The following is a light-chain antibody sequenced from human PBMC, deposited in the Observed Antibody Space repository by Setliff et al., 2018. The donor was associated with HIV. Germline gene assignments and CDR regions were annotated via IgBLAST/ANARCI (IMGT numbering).Light chain of an antibody. CDR2: EVS. Sequence: QSVLTQPASVSGSPGQSITISCTGTGSDVATSKYGSWYQQHPGRAPKLMIYEVSNRPSGVSSRFSGSKSGNTASLTISGLQTEDEADYYCTSYTSRNTLVFGAGTKGTVL. J-gene: IGLJ1*01. CDR3: TSYTSRNTLV. V-gene: IGLV2-14*01. CDR1: GSDVATSKY.